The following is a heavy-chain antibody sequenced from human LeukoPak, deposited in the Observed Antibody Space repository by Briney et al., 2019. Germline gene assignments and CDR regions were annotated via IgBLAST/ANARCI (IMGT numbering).Heavy chain of an antibody. V-gene: IGHV3-64*01. CDR3: ARGVAAAGTTHFDY. Sequence: GGSLRLSCAASGFTFSSYAMHWVRQAPGKGLEYVSAISSNGGSTYYANSVKGRFTISRDNSKNTLYLQMGSLRAEDMAVYYCARGVAAAGTTHFDYWGQGTLVTVSS. CDR1: GFTFSSYA. CDR2: ISSNGGST. D-gene: IGHD6-13*01. J-gene: IGHJ4*02.